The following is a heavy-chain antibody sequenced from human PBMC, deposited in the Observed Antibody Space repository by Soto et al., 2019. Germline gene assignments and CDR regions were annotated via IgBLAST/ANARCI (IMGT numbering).Heavy chain of an antibody. D-gene: IGHD3-10*01. CDR2: IIPIFGTT. CDR3: TSYLISASGAFDI. V-gene: IGHV1-69*01. CDR1: GGTFSSYA. J-gene: IGHJ3*02. Sequence: QVQLVQSGAEVKKPGSSVKVSCKASGGTFSSYAISWVRQAPGQGLGWMGGIIPIFGTTNYAQKFQGRVTITADESTSTAYMELSSLRSEDTAVYYCTSYLISASGAFDIWGQGTMVTVSS.